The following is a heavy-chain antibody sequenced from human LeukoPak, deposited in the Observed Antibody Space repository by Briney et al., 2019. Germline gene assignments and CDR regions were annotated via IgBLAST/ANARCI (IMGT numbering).Heavy chain of an antibody. J-gene: IGHJ4*02. CDR2: INPNSGGT. Sequence: ASVKVSCKASGYTFTGHYMHWMRQAPGQGLEWMGRINPNSGGTNYARKFQGRVTMTRDTSISTGYMELRSLRSDDTAVYYCARDRDPRWELLEYDYWGQGTLVTVSS. CDR1: GYTFTGHY. V-gene: IGHV1-2*06. D-gene: IGHD1-26*01. CDR3: ARDRDPRWELLEYDY.